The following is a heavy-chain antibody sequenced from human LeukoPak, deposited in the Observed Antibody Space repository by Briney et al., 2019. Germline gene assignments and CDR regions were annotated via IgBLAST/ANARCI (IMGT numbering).Heavy chain of an antibody. D-gene: IGHD5-12*01. V-gene: IGHV1-2*02. Sequence: ASVKVSCKASGYTFTGYYMHWVRQAPGQGLEWMGWINPNSGGTNYAQKFQGRVTMARDTSISTAYMELSRLRSDDTAVYYCAREYSGYDSVDYWGQGTLVTVSS. J-gene: IGHJ4*02. CDR1: GYTFTGYY. CDR3: AREYSGYDSVDY. CDR2: INPNSGGT.